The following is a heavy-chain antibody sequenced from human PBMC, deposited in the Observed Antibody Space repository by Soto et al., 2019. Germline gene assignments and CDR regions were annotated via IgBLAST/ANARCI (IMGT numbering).Heavy chain of an antibody. CDR2: IYHSGST. Sequence: SETLSLTCAVSGGSSSSGGYCWSWIRQPPGKGLEWIGYIYHSGSTYYNPSLKSRVTISVDRSKNQFSLKLSSVTAADTAVYYCARLSLVPVWFDPWGQGTLVTVSS. CDR3: ARLSLVPVWFDP. V-gene: IGHV4-30-2*01. D-gene: IGHD6-13*01. CDR1: GGSSSSGGYC. J-gene: IGHJ5*02.